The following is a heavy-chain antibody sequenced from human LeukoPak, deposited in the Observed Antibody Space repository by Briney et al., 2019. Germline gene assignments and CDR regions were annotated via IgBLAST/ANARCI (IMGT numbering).Heavy chain of an antibody. CDR3: AKAGSGWPRWGDY. Sequence: GGSLRLSCAASGFTFSNYAMNWVRQAPGKGLEWVSCISSSSSYIYYADSVKGRFTISRDNAKNSLYLQMNSLRAEDTAVYYCAKAGSGWPRWGDYWGQGTLVTVSS. CDR1: GFTFSNYA. J-gene: IGHJ4*02. CDR2: ISSSSSYI. D-gene: IGHD6-19*01. V-gene: IGHV3-21*04.